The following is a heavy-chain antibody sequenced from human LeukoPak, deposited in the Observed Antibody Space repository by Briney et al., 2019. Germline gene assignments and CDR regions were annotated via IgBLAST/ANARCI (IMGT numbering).Heavy chain of an antibody. CDR1: GGSISSDGYS. Sequence: SQTLSLTCAVSGGSISSDGYSWSWIRQPPGKGLEWIGYIYDSGRAFYNASLKSRVTMSVDRSKNQFSLNLHSVTAADTAVYYCARGVVPAALGYYFDYWGQGTLVTVSS. D-gene: IGHD2-2*01. CDR3: ARGVVPAALGYYFDY. J-gene: IGHJ4*02. CDR2: IYDSGRA. V-gene: IGHV4-30-2*01.